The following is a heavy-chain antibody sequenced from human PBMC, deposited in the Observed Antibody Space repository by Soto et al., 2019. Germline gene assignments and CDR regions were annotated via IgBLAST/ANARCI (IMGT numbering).Heavy chain of an antibody. V-gene: IGHV4-39*07. CDR1: GGSISSSSYY. Sequence: SETLSLTCTVSGGSISSSSYYWGWIRQPPGKGLEWIGSIYYSGSIYYNPSLKSRVTISVDTSKNQFSLKLTSVTAADTAVYYCARDITTTTRGSEHWGQGTLVTVSS. D-gene: IGHD2-21*01. CDR3: ARDITTTTRGSEH. CDR2: IYYSGSI. J-gene: IGHJ4*02.